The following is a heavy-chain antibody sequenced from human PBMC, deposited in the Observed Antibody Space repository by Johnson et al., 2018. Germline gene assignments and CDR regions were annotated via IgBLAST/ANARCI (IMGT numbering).Heavy chain of an antibody. D-gene: IGHD3-3*01. CDR1: GFTFSAYG. J-gene: IGHJ3*02. Sequence: QVQLVQSVGGVVQPGRSLRLSCAASGFTFSAYGMFWVRQAPGKGLEWVALISNDGSYTYYAASVKGRFTISRDNSKNTLYLRTNSLRAEDTAVYYCARDRLEYTVQDCFEIWGQGTLVTVSS. CDR3: ARDRLEYTVQDCFEI. CDR2: ISNDGSYT. V-gene: IGHV3-30*05.